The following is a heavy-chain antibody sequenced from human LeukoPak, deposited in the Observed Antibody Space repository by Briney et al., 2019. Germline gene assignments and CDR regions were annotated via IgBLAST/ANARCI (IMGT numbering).Heavy chain of an antibody. CDR2: IYPGDSDT. CDR1: GYSFTSYW. V-gene: IGHV5-51*01. J-gene: IGHJ4*02. D-gene: IGHD3-3*01. Sequence: ESLKISCKGSGYSFTSYWIGWVRQMPGKGLGWMGIIYPGDSDTRYSPSFQGQVTISADKSISTAYLQWSSLKASDTAMYYCARSTSIPYYDFWSGYGEFDYWGQGTLVTVSS. CDR3: ARSTSIPYYDFWSGYGEFDY.